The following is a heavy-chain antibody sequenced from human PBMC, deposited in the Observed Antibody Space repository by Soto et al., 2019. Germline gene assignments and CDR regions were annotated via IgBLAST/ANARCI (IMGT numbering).Heavy chain of an antibody. V-gene: IGHV3-21*01. J-gene: IGHJ5*02. D-gene: IGHD3-3*01. CDR3: ARDSPVFWSGYYGPRGNWFDP. CDR2: ISSSSSYI. Sequence: XGSLRLSFAACGFTFSSYSMNGVRQAPGKGLEWVSSISSSSSYIYYADSVKGRFTISRDNAKNSLYLQMNSLRAEDTAVYYCARDSPVFWSGYYGPRGNWFDPWAQRTLVTVSS. CDR1: GFTFSSYS.